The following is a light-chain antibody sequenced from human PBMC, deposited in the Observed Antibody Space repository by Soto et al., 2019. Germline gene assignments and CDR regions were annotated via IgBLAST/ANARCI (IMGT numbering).Light chain of an antibody. J-gene: IGKJ1*01. V-gene: IGKV1-17*03. CDR2: WAS. Sequence: DIQMTQSPSAMSASVGDRVTITCRASQDISSYLAWFQQKPGKVPKRLIYWASTLQSGVPSRFSGSGSGTEFTLTISSLQPEDFATYYCQHYNSYSEAFGQGTKVELK. CDR1: QDISSY. CDR3: QHYNSYSEA.